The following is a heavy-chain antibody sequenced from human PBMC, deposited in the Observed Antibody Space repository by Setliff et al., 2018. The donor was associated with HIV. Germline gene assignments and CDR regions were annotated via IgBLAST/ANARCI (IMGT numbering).Heavy chain of an antibody. Sequence: PSETLSLTCNVSGASVSSSSNYWGWIRQPPGKGLEWIGNIYTSGSTNYNPSLKSRVTISVDTSKNQFSLKLSSVTAADTAVYYCVREARGGYFDYWGQGTLVTVSS. D-gene: IGHD2-15*01. CDR2: IYTSGST. CDR3: VREARGGYFDY. J-gene: IGHJ4*02. V-gene: IGHV4-39*07. CDR1: GASVSSSSNY.